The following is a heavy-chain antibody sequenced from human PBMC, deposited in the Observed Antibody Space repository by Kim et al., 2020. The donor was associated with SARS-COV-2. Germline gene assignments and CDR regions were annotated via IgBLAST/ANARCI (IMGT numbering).Heavy chain of an antibody. CDR2: IYLRGRTM. Sequence: GGSLRLSCAASGFTFSSYEMNWVRQAPGKGLEWVAYIYLRGRTMYYADSVKGRFTISRDNAKTTVYLQIDSLRAEDTAIYYCASDDYGGDFFVDALDFWGRGTMLTVSS. J-gene: IGHJ3*01. D-gene: IGHD4-17*01. CDR1: GFTFSSYE. V-gene: IGHV3-48*03. CDR3: ASDDYGGDFFVDALDF.